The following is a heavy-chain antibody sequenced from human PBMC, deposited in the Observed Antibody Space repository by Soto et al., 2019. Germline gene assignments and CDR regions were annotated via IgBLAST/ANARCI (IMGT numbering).Heavy chain of an antibody. CDR3: ARRLWCGMGAFDI. V-gene: IGHV4-59*01. CDR1: GGSISSYY. CDR2: IYYSGIT. J-gene: IGHJ3*02. Sequence: PSETLSLTCTVSGGSISSYYWSWIRQPPGKGLEWIGYIYYSGITNYNPSLKSRVTISVDTSKNQFSLTLSSVTAADTAVYYCARRLWCGMGAFDIWGQGKMVPVSS. D-gene: IGHD5-18*01.